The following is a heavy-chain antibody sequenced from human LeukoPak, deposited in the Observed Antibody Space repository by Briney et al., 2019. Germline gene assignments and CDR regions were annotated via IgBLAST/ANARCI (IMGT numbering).Heavy chain of an antibody. D-gene: IGHD6-19*01. CDR3: ARAWSHSSGWYNH. Sequence: HPGGSLRLSCAASGFAFSSYWMSWVRQAPGKGLEWVANIKQDGSEKYYVDSVKGRFTISRDNAKNSLYLQMNSLRAEDTAVYYCARAWSHSSGWYNHWGQGTLVTVSS. J-gene: IGHJ5*02. CDR1: GFAFSSYW. CDR2: IKQDGSEK. V-gene: IGHV3-7*04.